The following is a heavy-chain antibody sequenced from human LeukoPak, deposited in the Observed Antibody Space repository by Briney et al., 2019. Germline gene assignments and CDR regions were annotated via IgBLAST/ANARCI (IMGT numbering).Heavy chain of an antibody. CDR1: GGSISRYY. D-gene: IGHD3-22*01. J-gene: IGHJ4*02. CDR3: ARLDYYHFDY. Sequence: PSETLSLTCTVSGGSISRYYWSWIRQPPGKGLEWIGYISYSGSTKYNPSLMSRVTISVDTSKNQFSLKLGSATAADTAVYYCARLDYYHFDYWGQGTVVTVSS. V-gene: IGHV4-59*01. CDR2: ISYSGST.